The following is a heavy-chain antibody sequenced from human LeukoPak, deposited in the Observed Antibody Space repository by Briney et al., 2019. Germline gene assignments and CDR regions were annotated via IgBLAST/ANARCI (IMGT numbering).Heavy chain of an antibody. CDR2: VNGSGGT. V-gene: IGHV4-34*01. CDR1: GGSFSGYY. Sequence: PSETLSLTCAVYGGSFSGYYWSWIRQPPGKGLEWIGEVNGSGGTNYNPSLKSRVTISLDTSKNQFSLRLTSVTAADTAVYYCASRGRWGQGTLVTVSS. J-gene: IGHJ4*02. CDR3: ASRGR.